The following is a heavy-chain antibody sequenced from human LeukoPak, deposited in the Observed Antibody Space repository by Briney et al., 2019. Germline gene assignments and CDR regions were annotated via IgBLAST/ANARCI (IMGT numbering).Heavy chain of an antibody. D-gene: IGHD3-10*01. CDR3: ARGVREKNRGFLLYYYYYYMDV. CDR1: GGSISSSSYY. V-gene: IGHV4-61*01. J-gene: IGHJ6*03. Sequence: SDTLSLTCTVSGGSISSSSYYWSWIRQPPGKGLEWIGYIYYSRSTNYNPSLKSRVTISVDTSKNQFSLNLSSVTAADTAVYYCARGVREKNRGFLLYYYYYYMDVWGKGTTVAISS. CDR2: IYYSRST.